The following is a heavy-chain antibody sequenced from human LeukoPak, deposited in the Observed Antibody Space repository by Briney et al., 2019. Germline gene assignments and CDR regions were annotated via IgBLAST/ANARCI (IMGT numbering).Heavy chain of an antibody. V-gene: IGHV3-33*08. J-gene: IGHJ3*01. CDR1: GFTFSSYA. CDR3: ATHLGAA. D-gene: IGHD3-16*01. Sequence: PGGSLRLSCAASGFTFSSYAMSWVRQAPGKGLEWVAVIWYDGSNKYYADSVKGRFTISRDNSKNTLYLQMNSLRAEDTAVYYCATHLGAAWGQGTMVTVSS. CDR2: IWYDGSNK.